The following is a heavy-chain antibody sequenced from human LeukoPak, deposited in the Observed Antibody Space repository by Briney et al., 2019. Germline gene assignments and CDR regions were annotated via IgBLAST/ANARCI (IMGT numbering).Heavy chain of an antibody. CDR2: INSAGSST. CDR3: VRVGRVQGPAYDI. CDR1: GFTFTTHK. J-gene: IGHJ3*02. V-gene: IGHV3-74*01. Sequence: GGSLRLSCTTSGFTFTTHKMNWVRQAPGKGLGWVSRINSAGSSTNYADSVKGRVTISRDNAKKTLFLQINSLRHEDTAVYYCVRVGRVQGPAYDIWGRGTMVTVSS.